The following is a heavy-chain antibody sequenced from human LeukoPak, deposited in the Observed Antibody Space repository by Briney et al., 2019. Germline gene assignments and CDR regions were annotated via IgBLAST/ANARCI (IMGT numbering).Heavy chain of an antibody. V-gene: IGHV1-18*01. D-gene: IGHD2-2*01. CDR2: ISAYSGNT. CDR3: ARAHPRVPAAKLADY. J-gene: IGHJ4*02. CDR1: GYTFDSYG. Sequence: ASVKVSCKASGYTFDSYGISWVRQAPGQGLEYMGWISAYSGNTNYAQRLQGRVTLTTDTSTNTAYMDLRSLKSDDTAVYYCARAHPRVPAAKLADYWGQGTLVTVSS.